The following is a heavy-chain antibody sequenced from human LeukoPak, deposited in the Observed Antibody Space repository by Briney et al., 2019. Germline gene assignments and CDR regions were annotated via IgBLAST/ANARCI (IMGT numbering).Heavy chain of an antibody. J-gene: IGHJ4*02. V-gene: IGHV3-53*01. CDR1: GFTVSSNS. CDR2: IYSDNT. CDR3: ARDVGIVATSDY. Sequence: GGSLRLSCTVSGFTVSSNSMSWVRQAPGKGLEWVSFIYSDNTHYSDSVKGRFTISRDNSKNTLYLQMNSLRAEDTAVYYCARDVGIVATSDYWGQGTLVTVSS. D-gene: IGHD5-12*01.